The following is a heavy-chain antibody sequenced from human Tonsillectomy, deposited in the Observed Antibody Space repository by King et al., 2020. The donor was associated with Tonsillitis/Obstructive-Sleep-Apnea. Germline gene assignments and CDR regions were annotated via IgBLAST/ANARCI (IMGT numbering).Heavy chain of an antibody. Sequence: VQLQQWGAGLLKPSETLSLTCAVYGGSFSGYYWSWIRQPPGKGLEWIGEIIHSGTTDYNPSLKSRVTISVDTSKNHFSLKLSPVTAADTAVDSCARGHLGYCRSTSCYPASWGQGTMVTVSS. J-gene: IGHJ3*01. D-gene: IGHD2-2*03. CDR3: ARGHLGYCRSTSCYPAS. V-gene: IGHV4-34*01. CDR2: IIHSGTT. CDR1: GGSFSGYY.